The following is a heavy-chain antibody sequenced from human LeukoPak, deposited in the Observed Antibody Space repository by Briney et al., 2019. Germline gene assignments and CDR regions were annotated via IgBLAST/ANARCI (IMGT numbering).Heavy chain of an antibody. Sequence: ASVKASCKASGYTVTGYYMHWVRQAPGQGLEWMGWLNPNSGGTNYAQKFQGRVTMTRDTSISTAYMELSRLRSDDTAVYYCARWEGYSGYDYFDYWGQGTLVTVSS. V-gene: IGHV1-2*02. CDR3: ARWEGYSGYDYFDY. J-gene: IGHJ4*02. CDR2: LNPNSGGT. D-gene: IGHD5-12*01. CDR1: GYTVTGYY.